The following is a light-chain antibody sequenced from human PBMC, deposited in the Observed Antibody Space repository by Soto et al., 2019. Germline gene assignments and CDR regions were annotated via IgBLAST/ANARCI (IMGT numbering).Light chain of an antibody. CDR3: FSYTSSSTRV. J-gene: IGLJ1*01. CDR1: STDVGGYKY. V-gene: IGLV2-14*01. Sequence: QSVLTQTACVSGSPGQSITISCAGTSTDVGGYKYVSWYQLHPGKAPKLIIYEDTNRPSGVSDRFSGSKSGNTASLTISGLQAEDEADYYCFSYTSSSTRVFGTGTKVTVL. CDR2: EDT.